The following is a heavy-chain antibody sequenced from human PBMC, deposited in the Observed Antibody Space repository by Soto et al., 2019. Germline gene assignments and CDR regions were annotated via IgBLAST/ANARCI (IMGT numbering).Heavy chain of an antibody. CDR1: GFILSSHG. V-gene: IGHV3-33*01. D-gene: IGHD6-13*01. J-gene: IGHJ4*02. CDR3: ARGRPQLVRGYLDL. Sequence: QVQLVESGGGVVQPGRSLRLSCAASGFILSSHGMHWVRQIPGKGLEWVAIIWFDGSNIGYADSVKGRVTIARDISRNTLYLQMSSLRVEDTAGYYCARGRPQLVRGYLDLWSQGTLVTVSS. CDR2: IWFDGSNI.